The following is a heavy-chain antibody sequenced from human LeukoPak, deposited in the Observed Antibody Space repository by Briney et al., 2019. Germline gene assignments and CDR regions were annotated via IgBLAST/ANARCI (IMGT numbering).Heavy chain of an antibody. V-gene: IGHV3-15*01. D-gene: IGHD4-11*01. CDR3: TTVGSYYVRRSRFDY. CDR1: GFTFSNAW. CDR2: IKNKTGSGST. Sequence: GGSLTLSCAASGFTFSNAWMSWVRQAPGKGLEWVGRIKNKTGSGSTDYAARVNGRFTISIDDSKNKLYLQMNSLKTEDTAVYYCTTVGSYYVRRSRFDYWGWGTVVIVS. J-gene: IGHJ4*02.